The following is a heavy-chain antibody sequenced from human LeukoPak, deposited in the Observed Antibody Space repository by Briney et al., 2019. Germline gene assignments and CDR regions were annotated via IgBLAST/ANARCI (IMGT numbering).Heavy chain of an antibody. CDR2: VKQDVSEK. CDR3: AGDGRGISAAGSAYGMSG. CDR1: GFTFSIYW. J-gene: IGHJ6*02. D-gene: IGHD6-13*01. Sequence: GGSLRLSCAASGFTFSIYWMSWVRQAPGKGLEWVAHVKQDVSEKFYVTSVKGRSTISRENAKNSLYLKMNSLRAEDTAVYYCAGDGRGISAAGSAYGMSGWGQGTTVSVS. V-gene: IGHV3-7*01.